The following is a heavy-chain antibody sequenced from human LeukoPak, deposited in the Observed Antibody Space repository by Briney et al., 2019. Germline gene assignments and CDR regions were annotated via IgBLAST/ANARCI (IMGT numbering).Heavy chain of an antibody. CDR2: IYYSGST. CDR3: ARDRARGWLPDY. V-gene: IGHV4-59*01. CDR1: GGSISSYY. J-gene: IGHJ4*02. D-gene: IGHD5-24*01. Sequence: SETLSLTCTVSGGSISSYYWSWIRQPPGKGLEWIGYIYYSGSTNYNPSPKSRVTISVDTSKNQFSLKLSSVTAADTAVYYCARDRARGWLPDYWGQGTLVTVSS.